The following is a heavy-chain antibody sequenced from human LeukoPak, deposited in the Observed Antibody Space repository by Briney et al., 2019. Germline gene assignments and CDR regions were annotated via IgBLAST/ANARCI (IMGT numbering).Heavy chain of an antibody. CDR3: ARRFREYCSGGSCYLGAFDI. D-gene: IGHD2-15*01. CDR2: ISAYNGNT. CDR1: GYTFTSYG. V-gene: IGHV1-18*01. J-gene: IGHJ3*02. Sequence: ASVKVSCKASGYTFTSYGISWVRQAPGQGLEWMGWISAYNGNTNYAQKLQGRVTMTTDTSTSTAYMELRSLRSDDTAVYYCARRFREYCSGGSCYLGAFDIWGQGKMVTVSS.